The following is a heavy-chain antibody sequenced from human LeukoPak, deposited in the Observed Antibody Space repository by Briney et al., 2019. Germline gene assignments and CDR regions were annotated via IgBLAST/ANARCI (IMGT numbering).Heavy chain of an antibody. J-gene: IGHJ4*02. Sequence: SETLSLTCAVYGGSFSGYYWSWIRQPPGKGLEWMGEINHSGSTNYNPSLKSRVTISVDTSKNQFSLKLSSVTAADTAVYYCAREVVPAALDYWGQGTLVTVSS. V-gene: IGHV4-34*01. CDR3: AREVVPAALDY. CDR2: INHSGST. CDR1: GGSFSGYY. D-gene: IGHD2-2*01.